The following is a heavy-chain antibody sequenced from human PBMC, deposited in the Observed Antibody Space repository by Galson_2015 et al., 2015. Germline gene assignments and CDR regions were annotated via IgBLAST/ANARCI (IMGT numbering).Heavy chain of an antibody. CDR3: ARDVIGLFYSDY. V-gene: IGHV3-21*01. CDR2: ISSSSSYI. CDR1: GFIFDNYA. J-gene: IGHJ4*02. Sequence: SLRLSCAASGFIFDNYAMHWVRQAPGKGLEWVSSISSSSSYIYYADSVKGRFTISRDNAKNSLYLQMSSLRAEDTAVYYCARDVIGLFYSDYWGQGTLVTVSS. D-gene: IGHD3-3*01.